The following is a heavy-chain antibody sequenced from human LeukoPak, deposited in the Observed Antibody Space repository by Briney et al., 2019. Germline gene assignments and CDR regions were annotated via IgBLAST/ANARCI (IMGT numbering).Heavy chain of an antibody. CDR3: AKGAATVSTFDLHLFDY. CDR1: GFTFSSYG. V-gene: IGHV3-23*01. J-gene: IGHJ4*02. CDR2: IRGSGGST. D-gene: IGHD4-17*01. Sequence: GGPLRLSCAASGFTFSSYGRRGRRQARGGGLEGVSAIRGSGGSTYYADSVKGRFTIYRDNSKNTLYMKRKSLRAEDTAVYSCAKGAATVSTFDLHLFDYWGQGTLVTVSP.